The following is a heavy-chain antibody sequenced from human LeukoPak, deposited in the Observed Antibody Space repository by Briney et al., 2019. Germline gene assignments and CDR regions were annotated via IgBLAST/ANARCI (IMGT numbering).Heavy chain of an antibody. CDR1: GFAFSSYS. Sequence: GRSLRLSCAASGFAFSSYSMNWVRQAPGKGLEWVSYISSSSSTIYYADSVKGRFTTSRDNAKNSLYLQMNSLRAEDTAVYYCARVLTNYDFWSGYSDAFDIWGQGTMVTVSS. V-gene: IGHV3-48*01. D-gene: IGHD3-3*01. J-gene: IGHJ3*02. CDR2: ISSSSSTI. CDR3: ARVLTNYDFWSGYSDAFDI.